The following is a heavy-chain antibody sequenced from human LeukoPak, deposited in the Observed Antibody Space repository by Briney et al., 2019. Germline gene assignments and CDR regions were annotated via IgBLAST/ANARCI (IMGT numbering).Heavy chain of an antibody. J-gene: IGHJ4*02. Sequence: GGSLRLSCAASGFTFSSYWMSWVRQAPGKGLEWVANIKQDGSEKYYVDSVKGRFTISRDNAKNSLYLQMNSLRAEDTAVYYCARASGYYDSSGYHDYWGQGTLVTVSS. D-gene: IGHD3-22*01. CDR2: IKQDGSEK. CDR1: GFTFSSYW. V-gene: IGHV3-7*02. CDR3: ARASGYYDSSGYHDY.